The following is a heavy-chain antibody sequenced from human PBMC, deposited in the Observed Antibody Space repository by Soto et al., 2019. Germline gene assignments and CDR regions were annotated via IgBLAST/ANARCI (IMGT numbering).Heavy chain of an antibody. CDR3: ARVGDWSSTSGYGGYYYYGMDV. Sequence: EVQLVESGGGLVQPGGSLRLSCAASGFTFSSYWMSWVRQAPGKGLEWVANIKQDGSEKYYVDSVKGRFTISRDNAKNARYVQRNSRRGEDAAVYYCARVGDWSSTSGYGGYYYYGMDVWGQGGTVTVSS. V-gene: IGHV3-7*03. CDR1: GFTFSSYW. J-gene: IGHJ6*02. CDR2: IKQDGSEK. D-gene: IGHD2-2*01.